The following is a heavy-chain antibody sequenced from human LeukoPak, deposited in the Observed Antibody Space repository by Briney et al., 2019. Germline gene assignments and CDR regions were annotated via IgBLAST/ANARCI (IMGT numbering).Heavy chain of an antibody. V-gene: IGHV4-31*03. D-gene: IGHD3-22*01. CDR2: IYYSGST. J-gene: IGHJ5*02. CDR1: GGSISSGGYY. CDR3: ARDGYYDSSGYYRNWFDP. Sequence: SEALSLTCTVSGGSISSGGYYWSWIRQHPGKGLEWIGNIYYSGSTNYNPSLKSRVTISVDTSKNQFSLKLSSVTAADSAVYYCARDGYYDSSGYYRNWFDPWGQGTLVTVSS.